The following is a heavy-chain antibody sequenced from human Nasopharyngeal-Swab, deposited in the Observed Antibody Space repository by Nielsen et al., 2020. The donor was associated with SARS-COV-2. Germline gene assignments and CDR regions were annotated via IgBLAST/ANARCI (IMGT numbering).Heavy chain of an antibody. CDR3: ARLEWEPQY. D-gene: IGHD1-26*01. CDR2: INPNSGGT. V-gene: IGHV1-2*06. Sequence: WVRQAPGQGLEWMGRINPNSGGTNYAQKFQGRVTMTRDTSISTAYMELSRLRSDDTAVYYCARLEWEPQYWGQGTLVTASS. J-gene: IGHJ4*02.